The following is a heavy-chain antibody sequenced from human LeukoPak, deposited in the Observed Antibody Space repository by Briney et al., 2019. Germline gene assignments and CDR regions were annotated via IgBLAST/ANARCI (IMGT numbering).Heavy chain of an antibody. Sequence: GGSLRLSCAASGFTFSSYGMHWVRQAPGKGLDWVAVISYDGSNKYFADSVKGGFTISRDNSKNTLYLQVNSLRAEDTAVYYCAKASGPCRRPYYFDCWGLGTLVSAST. CDR2: ISYDGSNK. V-gene: IGHV3-30*18. J-gene: IGHJ4*02. CDR3: AKASGPCRRPYYFDC. CDR1: GFTFSSYG. D-gene: IGHD2-2*01.